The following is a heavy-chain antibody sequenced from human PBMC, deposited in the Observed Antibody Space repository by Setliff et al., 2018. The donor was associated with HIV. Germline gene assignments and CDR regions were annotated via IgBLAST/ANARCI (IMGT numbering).Heavy chain of an antibody. V-gene: IGHV4-34*12. D-gene: IGHD2-21*02. J-gene: IGHJ4*02. CDR2: IIPSGST. CDR1: GGSFSGYY. Sequence: SETLSLTCDVFGGSFSGYYWSWIRQPPGKGLEWIGEIIPSGSTNYNPSLKSRVTMSIGTSKSQFSLKLSSVTAADTAVYYCVRQADCGGDCVLGYWGQGTLVTVSS. CDR3: VRQADCGGDCVLGY.